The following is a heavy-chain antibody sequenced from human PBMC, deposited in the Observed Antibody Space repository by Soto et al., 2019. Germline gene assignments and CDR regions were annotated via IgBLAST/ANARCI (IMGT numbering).Heavy chain of an antibody. CDR2: ISSSGSYT. CDR1: GFTFSDYY. V-gene: IGHV3-11*06. Sequence: QMQLVESGGGLVKPGGSLRLPCVASGFTFSDYYMSWIRQAPGKGLEWVSYISSSGSYTNSAESVKGRFTISRDNARNSLYLQMNSLRAEDTTVYYCARSRWAFDAFDIWGQGTMVTVSS. D-gene: IGHD6-13*01. CDR3: ARSRWAFDAFDI. J-gene: IGHJ3*02.